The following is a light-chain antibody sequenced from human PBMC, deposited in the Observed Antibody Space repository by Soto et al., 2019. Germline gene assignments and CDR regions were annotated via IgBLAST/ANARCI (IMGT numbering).Light chain of an antibody. CDR2: SDN. CDR3: AAWDDSLSGRV. Sequence: QSVLTQPPSASGTPGQRVTISCSGSSSNIGNNFVSWYQQLPGTAPKLLIYSDNQRPSGVPDRFSGSKSGTSASLAISGLRSEDEAEYYCAAWDDSLSGRVFGGGTKLTVL. J-gene: IGLJ2*01. V-gene: IGLV1-47*02. CDR1: SSNIGNNF.